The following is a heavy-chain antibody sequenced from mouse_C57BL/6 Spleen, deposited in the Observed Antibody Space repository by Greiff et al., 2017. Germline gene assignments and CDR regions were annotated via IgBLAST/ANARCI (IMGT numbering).Heavy chain of an antibody. D-gene: IGHD2-1*01. V-gene: IGHV1-19*01. CDR3: ASRGYGNYPSFDY. J-gene: IGHJ2*01. Sequence: VQLQQSGPVLVKPGASVKMSCKASGYTFTDYYMNWVKQSHGKSLEWIGVINPYNGGTSYNQKFKGKATLTVDKSSSTAYMELHSLTSEDSAVYDCASRGYGNYPSFDYWGQGTTLTVSS. CDR2: INPYNGGT. CDR1: GYTFTDYY.